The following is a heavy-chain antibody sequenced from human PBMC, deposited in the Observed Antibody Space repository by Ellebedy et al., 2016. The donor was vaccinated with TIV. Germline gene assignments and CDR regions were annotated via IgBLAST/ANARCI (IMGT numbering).Heavy chain of an antibody. CDR1: GFMFSDYT. CDR2: ISGDDFYI. D-gene: IGHD3-3*01. V-gene: IGHV3-21*01. CDR3: ARGVATFFYHGMDV. J-gene: IGHJ6*02. Sequence: GGSLRLXXKASGFMFSDYTMNWVRQAPGKGLQWVSSISGDDFYIFYGDSVQGRFTISRDNSENTVFLQMSSLRGEDTAVYYCARGVATFFYHGMDVWGQGTTVTVS.